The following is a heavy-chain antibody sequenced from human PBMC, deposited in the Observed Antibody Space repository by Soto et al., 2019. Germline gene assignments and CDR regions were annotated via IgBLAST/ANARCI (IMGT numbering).Heavy chain of an antibody. CDR2: ISGGSD. Sequence: EVQLLESGGDLVQPGGSLRLSCVSSGLIFSRYVMSWVRQAPGKGLEWISTISGGSDDYADSVKGRFAIARDGSRNTLYLQMNSLRAEDTAIYYCAKATGNSWFDRFDSWGQGTRVTVS. J-gene: IGHJ4*02. CDR3: AKATGNSWFDRFDS. D-gene: IGHD3-10*01. CDR1: GLIFSRYV. V-gene: IGHV3-23*01.